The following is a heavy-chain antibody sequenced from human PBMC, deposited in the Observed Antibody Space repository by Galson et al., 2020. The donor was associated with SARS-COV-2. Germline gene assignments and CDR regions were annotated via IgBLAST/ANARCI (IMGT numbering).Heavy chain of an antibody. D-gene: IGHD3-10*01. CDR3: ARHAWFGELLAPFDY. Sequence: SETLSLTCTVSGGTISSSSSYWGWIRPPPGKGLEWIGRVHYSGNTYYNPSLKSKVTISVDSSKDQSSLRLTPVTAADTAVYYCARHAWFGELLAPFDYWGQGTPVTVS. V-gene: IGHV4-39*01. J-gene: IGHJ4*02. CDR1: GGTISSSSSY. CDR2: VHYSGNT.